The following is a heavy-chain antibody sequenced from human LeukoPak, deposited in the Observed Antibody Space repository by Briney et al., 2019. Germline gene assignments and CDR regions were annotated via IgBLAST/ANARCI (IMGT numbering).Heavy chain of an antibody. CDR2: INPSGGST. CDR1: GYTFTNYY. CDR3: AREELGTSKADY. V-gene: IGHV1-46*01. Sequence: ASVKVSCKASGYTFTNYYMHWVRQAPGQGLEWMGIINPSGGSTSYAQKFQGRVTMTRDTSISTAYMELSRLRSDDTAVYYCAREELGTSKADYWGQGTLVTVSS. D-gene: IGHD3-10*01. J-gene: IGHJ4*02.